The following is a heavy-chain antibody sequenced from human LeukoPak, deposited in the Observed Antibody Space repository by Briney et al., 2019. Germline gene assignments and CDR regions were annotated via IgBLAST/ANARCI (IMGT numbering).Heavy chain of an antibody. CDR2: IIPIFGTE. CDR3: ARGSKLGSYYDHDAFDI. V-gene: IGHV1-69*05. J-gene: IGHJ3*02. D-gene: IGHD1-26*01. CDR1: GGTFISYA. Sequence: SVKISCKGSGGTFISYAISGVRQAPGQGLEWMGRIIPIFGTENYAQKFQGRVTITTDESTSTAYMELSSLRSEDTAVYYCARGSKLGSYYDHDAFDIWGQGTMVTVSS.